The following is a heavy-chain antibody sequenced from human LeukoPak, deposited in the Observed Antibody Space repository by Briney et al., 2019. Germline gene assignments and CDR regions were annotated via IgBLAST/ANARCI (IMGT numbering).Heavy chain of an antibody. J-gene: IGHJ4*02. D-gene: IGHD3-10*01. V-gene: IGHV4-59*01. CDR3: AREAYGSGTDYFDY. CDR1: GGPISSYY. CDR2: IYYSGST. Sequence: PSETLSLSCTVSGGPISSYYWSWIRQPPGKGLEWIGYIYYSGSTNYNPSLKSRVTISVDTSKNQFPLKLSSVTAADTAVYYCAREAYGSGTDYFDYWGQGTLVTVSS.